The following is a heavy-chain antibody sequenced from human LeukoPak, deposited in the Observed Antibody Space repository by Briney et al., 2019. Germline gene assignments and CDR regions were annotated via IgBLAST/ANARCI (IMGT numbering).Heavy chain of an antibody. V-gene: IGHV3-9*01. CDR2: ISWNSGSI. J-gene: IGHJ4*02. CDR3: AKGSSSSGWLYYFDY. Sequence: GGSLRLSCAASGFTFDDYAMHWVRQAPGKGLEWVSGISWNSGSIGYADSVKGRFTISGDNAKNSLYLQMNSLRAEDTALYYCAKGSSSSGWLYYFDYWGQGTLVTVSS. D-gene: IGHD6-19*01. CDR1: GFTFDDYA.